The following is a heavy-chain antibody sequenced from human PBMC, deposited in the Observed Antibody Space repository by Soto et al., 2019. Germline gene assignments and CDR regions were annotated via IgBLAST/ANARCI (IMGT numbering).Heavy chain of an antibody. J-gene: IGHJ6*02. Sequence: ASVKVSCKASGYTFTSYDINWVRQATGQGLEWMGWMNPNSGNTGYAQKFQGRVTMTRNTSISTAYMELSSLRPEDTAVYYCARTSVIAARPDYYYYYGMDVWGQGTTVTVSS. CDR1: GYTFTSYD. V-gene: IGHV1-8*01. D-gene: IGHD6-6*01. CDR3: ARTSVIAARPDYYYYYGMDV. CDR2: MNPNSGNT.